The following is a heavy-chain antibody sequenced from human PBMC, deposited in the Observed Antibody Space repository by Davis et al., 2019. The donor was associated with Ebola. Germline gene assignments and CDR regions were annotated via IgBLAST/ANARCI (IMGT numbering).Heavy chain of an antibody. CDR1: GFTFIDAW. Sequence: PGGSLRLSCAASGFTFIDAWMSWVRQAPGKGLEWVGRIKSKTDGGTTDYATPVKGRFTISRDDSKNTLFLQMNSLKTEDTAMYYCATDRYGHDAFDVWGQGTMVTASS. CDR3: ATDRYGHDAFDV. J-gene: IGHJ3*01. V-gene: IGHV3-15*01. CDR2: IKSKTDGGTT. D-gene: IGHD3-16*02.